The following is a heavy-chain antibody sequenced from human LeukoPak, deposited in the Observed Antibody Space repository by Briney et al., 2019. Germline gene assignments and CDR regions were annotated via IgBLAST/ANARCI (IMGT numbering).Heavy chain of an antibody. V-gene: IGHV1-69*13. Sequence: GASVKVSCKASGGTFSSYVISWVRQAPGQGLEWMGGIIPIFGTANYAQKFQGRVTITADESTSTAYKELRSLRSEDTAVYYCANVVLPAATLPSDYYHMDVWGKGTTVTVSS. CDR1: GGTFSSYV. CDR3: ANVVLPAATLPSDYYHMDV. CDR2: IIPIFGTA. J-gene: IGHJ6*03. D-gene: IGHD2-2*01.